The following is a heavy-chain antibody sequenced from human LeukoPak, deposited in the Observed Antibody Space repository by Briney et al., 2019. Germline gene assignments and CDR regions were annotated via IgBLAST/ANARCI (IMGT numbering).Heavy chain of an antibody. CDR2: INHSGST. D-gene: IGHD6-19*01. J-gene: IGHJ4*02. CDR3: ASFKAEGFDY. Sequence: PSETLSLTCAVYGGSFSGYYWSWIRQPPGKGLEWIGEINHSGSTNYNPSLKSRVTISVDTSKNQFSLKLSSVTAADTAVYYCASFKAEGFDYWDQGTLVTVSS. V-gene: IGHV4-34*01. CDR1: GGSFSGYY.